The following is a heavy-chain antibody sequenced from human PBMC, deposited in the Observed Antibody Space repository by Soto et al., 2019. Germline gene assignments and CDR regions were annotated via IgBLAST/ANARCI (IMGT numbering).Heavy chain of an antibody. CDR1: GGSIGSYH. Sequence: SETLSLTCTVSGGSIGSYHWSWVRQPPGKGLEWIASVYYTGATNYNPSLGSRVTISIDAPGNRFSMEITSVTAADTAIYYCARDTVLTGMFDFWGQGTLVTVSS. J-gene: IGHJ4*02. V-gene: IGHV4-59*01. D-gene: IGHD4-17*01. CDR3: ARDTVLTGMFDF. CDR2: VYYTGAT.